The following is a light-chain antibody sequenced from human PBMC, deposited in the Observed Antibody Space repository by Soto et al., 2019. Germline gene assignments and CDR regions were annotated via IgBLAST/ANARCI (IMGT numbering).Light chain of an antibody. CDR1: QGISNY. V-gene: IGKV1-27*01. Sequence: DIQMTQSPSSLSASVGDRVTITCRASQGISNYLAWYQQKPGKVPKLLIYSASTLKSSVPSPFSGSGSGADFARTHSRLETEGVGTYSRLKYEGGPFTLGHGTQVDIK. CDR3: LKYEGGPFT. J-gene: IGKJ3*01. CDR2: SAS.